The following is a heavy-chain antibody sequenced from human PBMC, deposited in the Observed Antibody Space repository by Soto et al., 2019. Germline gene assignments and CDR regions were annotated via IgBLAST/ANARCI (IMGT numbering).Heavy chain of an antibody. Sequence: SETLSLTCTVSGGSISSGDYYWSWIRQPPGKGLEWIGYIYYSGSTYYNPSLKSRVTISVDTSKNQFSLKLSSVTAADTAVYYCARGGYDLWSGYYMGDWFDPWGQGTLVTVSS. CDR3: ARGGYDLWSGYYMGDWFDP. D-gene: IGHD3-3*01. J-gene: IGHJ5*02. V-gene: IGHV4-30-4*01. CDR2: IYYSGST. CDR1: GGSISSGDYY.